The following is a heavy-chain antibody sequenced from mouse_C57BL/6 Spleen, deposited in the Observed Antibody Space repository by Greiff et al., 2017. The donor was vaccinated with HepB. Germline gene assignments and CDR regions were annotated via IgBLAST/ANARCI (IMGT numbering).Heavy chain of an antibody. J-gene: IGHJ2*01. Sequence: VQLQQPGAELVMPGASVKLSCKASGYTFTSYWMHWVKQRPGQGLEWIGEIDPSDSYTNYNQKFKGKSTLTVDKSSSTAYMQLSSLTSEDSAVYYCARCYDGGLNYFDYWGQGTTLTVSS. CDR3: ARCYDGGLNYFDY. CDR2: IDPSDSYT. CDR1: GYTFTSYW. V-gene: IGHV1-69*01. D-gene: IGHD2-12*01.